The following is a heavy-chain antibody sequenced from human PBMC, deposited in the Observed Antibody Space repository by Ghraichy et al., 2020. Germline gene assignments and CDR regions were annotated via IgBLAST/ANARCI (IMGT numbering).Heavy chain of an antibody. Sequence: GGSLRLSCAASGFTFSRYGMHWVRQAPGKGLEWVAVTSYDGSNKNYADSGRFSISRDNSKNTLFLQMNSLRTEDTAVYYCAKERDTSGYYSFRGDYYGMDVWGQGTTVTVSS. CDR2: TSYDGSNK. J-gene: IGHJ6*02. CDR1: GFTFSRYG. CDR3: AKERDTSGYYSFRGDYYGMDV. V-gene: IGHV3-30*18. D-gene: IGHD3-22*01.